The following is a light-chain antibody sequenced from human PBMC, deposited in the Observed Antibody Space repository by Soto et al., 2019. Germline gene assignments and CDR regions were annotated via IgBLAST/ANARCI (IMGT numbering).Light chain of an antibody. CDR2: KAS. CDR3: QQYNSYSFT. Sequence: DIQMTQSPSTLSASVGDRVTITCRASQSISSWLAWYQQKPGKAPKLLSYKASSLESGVPSRFSGSGSGTEVTLTISSLQPDDFATYYCQQYNSYSFTFGPGTKVDI. V-gene: IGKV1-5*03. J-gene: IGKJ3*01. CDR1: QSISSW.